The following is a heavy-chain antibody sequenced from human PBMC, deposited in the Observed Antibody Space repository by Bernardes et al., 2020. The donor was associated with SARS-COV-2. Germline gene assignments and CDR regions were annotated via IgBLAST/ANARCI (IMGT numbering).Heavy chain of an antibody. J-gene: IGHJ5*02. CDR1: GFTFSSYT. V-gene: IGHV3-21*06. CDR3: TRDPSGTSPA. CDR2: ISTSSSYI. D-gene: IGHD1-1*01. Sequence: GGSLRLSCAASGFTFSSYTMNWVRQAPGKGLEWISSISTSSSYISYSDSVRGRFTNSRDNAKNSVSLQMNSLRVEDTAVYYCTRDPSGTSPAWGQGTLVTVSS.